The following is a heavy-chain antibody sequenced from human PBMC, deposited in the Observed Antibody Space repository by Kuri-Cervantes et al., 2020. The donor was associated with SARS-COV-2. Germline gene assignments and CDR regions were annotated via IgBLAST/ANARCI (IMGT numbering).Heavy chain of an antibody. CDR2: IYTGDSDT. Sequence: GESLKISCAASGFTFTSYWIDWVRQAPGKGLEWMGIIYTGDSDTRYSPSFQGQVTISADKSISTAYLQRSSLKASDTAMYYCARRNSSWYHHYFDYWGQGTLVTVSS. CDR1: GFTFTSYW. D-gene: IGHD6-13*01. CDR3: ARRNSSWYHHYFDY. J-gene: IGHJ4*02. V-gene: IGHV5-51*01.